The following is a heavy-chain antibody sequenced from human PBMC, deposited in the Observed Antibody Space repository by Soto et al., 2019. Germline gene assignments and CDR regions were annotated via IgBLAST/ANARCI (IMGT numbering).Heavy chain of an antibody. CDR1: GFTFSAYW. CDR3: ARSVRSGTYPYYYYAMDV. Sequence: PGGSLRLSCAASGFTFSAYWMHWVRQAPGKGLVWVSRIHSNGNITTYADFVKGRFTISRDNAKNTLYLQMNSLRAEDTAVYYCARSVRSGTYPYYYYAMDVWGQGTTVTVS. V-gene: IGHV3-74*03. J-gene: IGHJ6*02. CDR2: IHSNGNIT. D-gene: IGHD3-10*01.